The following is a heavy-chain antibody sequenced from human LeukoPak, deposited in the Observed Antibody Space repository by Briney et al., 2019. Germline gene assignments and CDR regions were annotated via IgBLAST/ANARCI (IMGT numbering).Heavy chain of an antibody. CDR3: ARVAYCGGDCYSLDYYYMDV. CDR1: GFTLRNYW. Sequence: GGSLRLSCAASGFTLRNYWMHWVRQTPGKGLLWVSRINGDGTSATYAGSVKGRFTISRDNAKNTLYLQMKSLRAEDTAVYYCARVAYCGGDCYSLDYYYMDVWGKGTTVTVSS. V-gene: IGHV3-74*01. J-gene: IGHJ6*03. CDR2: INGDGTSA. D-gene: IGHD2-21*02.